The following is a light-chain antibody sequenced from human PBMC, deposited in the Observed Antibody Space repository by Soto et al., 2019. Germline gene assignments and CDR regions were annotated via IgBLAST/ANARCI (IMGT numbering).Light chain of an antibody. CDR1: QSVSNN. CDR3: QQYHNWPQT. CDR2: GAS. V-gene: IGKV3D-15*01. Sequence: EIVLTQSPGTLSLSPGERATLSCRASQSVSNNYLAWYQQKPGQAPRLLIYGASNRATGIPARFSGSGSGTEFTLTISSLQSADFGVYYCQQYHNWPQTFGQGTKVDIK. J-gene: IGKJ1*01.